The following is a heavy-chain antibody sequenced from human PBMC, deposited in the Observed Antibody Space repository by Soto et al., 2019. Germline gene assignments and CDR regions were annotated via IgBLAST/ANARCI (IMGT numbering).Heavy chain of an antibody. Sequence: QVQLQESGPGLVKPSETLSLTCVFSGGSISSYYWTWIRQSPGEGLEWNGYIFYSGTTKFNPSLESRVSLSIDTPKNQISLKLRSVTAADTAIYYCARGAGGNFDYWGQGTLVTVSS. CDR3: ARGAGGNFDY. D-gene: IGHD3-16*01. CDR2: IFYSGTT. J-gene: IGHJ4*02. V-gene: IGHV4-59*01. CDR1: GGSISSYY.